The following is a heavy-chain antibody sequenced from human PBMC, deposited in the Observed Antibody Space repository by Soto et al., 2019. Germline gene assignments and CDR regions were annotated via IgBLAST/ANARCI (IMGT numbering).Heavy chain of an antibody. CDR1: GGTFSNFA. CDR2: IIAIFGAA. CDR3: XXXXXXXXWDN. Sequence: QVQLVQSGAEVKKPGSSVKVSCKASGGTFSNFAVSWVRQAXXQGLEWMGGIIAIFGAAHYPQQFQGRVXXXXXXXXXXXXXXXXXXXXXXXXXXXXXXXXXXXXWDNWGQGTLITVSS. J-gene: IGHJ4*02. V-gene: IGHV1-69*01.